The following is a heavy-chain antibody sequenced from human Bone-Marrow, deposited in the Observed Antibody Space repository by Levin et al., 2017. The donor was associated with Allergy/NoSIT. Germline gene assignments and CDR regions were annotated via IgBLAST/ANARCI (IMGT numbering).Heavy chain of an antibody. CDR3: ARENWGFFDY. CDR2: INQDGREN. D-gene: IGHD7-27*01. CDR1: GFTFIHYW. J-gene: IGHJ4*01. V-gene: IGHV3-7*01. Sequence: GGSLRLSCEVSGFTFIHYWMTWVRQAPGKGLEWVATINQDGRENYYVDSVQGRFTISRDNAKNSLYLQMSSLGVEDMAVYYCARENWGFFDYWGHGTVVIVSS.